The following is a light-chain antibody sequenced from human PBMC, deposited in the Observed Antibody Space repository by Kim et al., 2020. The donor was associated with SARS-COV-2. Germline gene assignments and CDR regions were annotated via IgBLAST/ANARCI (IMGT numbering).Light chain of an antibody. J-gene: IGKJ1*01. V-gene: IGKV1-27*01. Sequence: DIQMTQSPSSLSASVGVRVTITCRASQGINNYLAWYQQKPRKVPKLLIYAASALQSGVPSRFSGSGSGTDFTLTITSLQPEDVAAYYCQQCRGAPWTFGQGTKVDIK. CDR1: QGINNY. CDR3: QQCRGAPWT. CDR2: AAS.